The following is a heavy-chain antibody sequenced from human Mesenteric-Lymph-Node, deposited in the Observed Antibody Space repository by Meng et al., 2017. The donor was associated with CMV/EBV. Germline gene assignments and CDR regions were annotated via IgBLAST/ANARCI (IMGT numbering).Heavy chain of an antibody. Sequence: GSLRLSCTVSGGSISNFYWSWIRQPPGKGLEWIGYIYYSGSTNYNPSLKSRVTISVDTSKSQFSLKMTSVTAADTAVYYCARNLGSGWYYYWGRGTLVTVSS. J-gene: IGHJ4*02. D-gene: IGHD6-19*01. V-gene: IGHV4-59*12. CDR2: IYYSGST. CDR1: GGSISNFY. CDR3: ARNLGSGWYYY.